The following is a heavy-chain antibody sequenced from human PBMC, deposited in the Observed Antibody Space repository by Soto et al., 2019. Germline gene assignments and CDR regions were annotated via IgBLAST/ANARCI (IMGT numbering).Heavy chain of an antibody. V-gene: IGHV3-30*18. CDR2: ISYDGSNK. CDR3: ANSLATVTTLH. Sequence: TQGLSCAAAGLILSRYGFHWVPQAPGKGLEWVAAISYDGSNKYYADSVKGRFTISRDNSKNTLYLQMNSLRAEDTAVFYCANSLATVTTLHWGQGTLVTVSS. CDR1: GLILSRYG. D-gene: IGHD4-17*01. J-gene: IGHJ4*02.